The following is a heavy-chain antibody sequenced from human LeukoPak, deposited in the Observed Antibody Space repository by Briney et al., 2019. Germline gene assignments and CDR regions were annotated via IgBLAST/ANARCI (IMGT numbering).Heavy chain of an antibody. CDR2: IYHSGST. CDR1: GGSISSGGYY. V-gene: IGHV4-30-2*01. Sequence: PSETLSLTCTVSGGSISSGGYYWRWIRQPPGKGLEWIGYIYHSGSTYYNPSLKSRVTISVDRSKNQFSLKLSSVTAADTAVYYCARDARHYYMDVWGKGTTVTVSS. J-gene: IGHJ6*03. D-gene: IGHD2-15*01. CDR3: ARDARHYYMDV.